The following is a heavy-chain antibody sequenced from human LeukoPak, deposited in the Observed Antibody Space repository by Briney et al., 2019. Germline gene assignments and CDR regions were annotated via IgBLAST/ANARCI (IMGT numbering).Heavy chain of an antibody. Sequence: ASVHVSCQASGYAFIPFGISWVRQAPGQGLEWMGWISTFNGNTNYAQKLQGRVTMTTDTSTDTAYMELRSLRSDDTAVYYCARPQDGYNPNFFDYWGQGTLVTVSS. J-gene: IGHJ4*02. CDR3: ARPQDGYNPNFFDY. CDR1: GYAFIPFG. CDR2: ISTFNGNT. V-gene: IGHV1-18*01. D-gene: IGHD5-24*01.